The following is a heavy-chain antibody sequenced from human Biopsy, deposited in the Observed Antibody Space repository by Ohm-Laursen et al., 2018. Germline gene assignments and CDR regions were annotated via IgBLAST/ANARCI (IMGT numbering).Heavy chain of an antibody. CDR3: ARDGGHSGWYEGGMDV. V-gene: IGHV4-59*01. J-gene: IGHJ6*02. Sequence: TLSLTCPVSGGAITSYYWSWTRQPPGKGLEWIGYVSYSGNADYNPSLKSRVTISLDKSTNQLSLKLRSVTAADTAVYYCARDGGHSGWYEGGMDVWGQGTTVTVSS. CDR2: VSYSGNA. CDR1: GGAITSYY. D-gene: IGHD6-19*01.